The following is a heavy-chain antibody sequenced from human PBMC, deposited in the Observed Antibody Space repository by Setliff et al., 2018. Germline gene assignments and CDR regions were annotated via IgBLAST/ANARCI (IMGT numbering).Heavy chain of an antibody. CDR2: IYHTGNP. V-gene: IGHV4-59*01. CDR1: TGSIRPSF. CDR3: VRDLTAYSYGLDV. D-gene: IGHD3-10*01. Sequence: PSETMSLPSTVSTGSIRPSFWGWIRQPPRKGMEWIGYIYHTGNPNFNPSLKTRVTMSVETSKNQFALNLGSVTAAYAAAYCCVRDLTAYSYGLDVWGQGTTVTVSS. J-gene: IGHJ6*02.